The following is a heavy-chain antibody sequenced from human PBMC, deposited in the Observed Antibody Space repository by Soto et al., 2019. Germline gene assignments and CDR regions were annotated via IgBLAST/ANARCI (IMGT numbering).Heavy chain of an antibody. J-gene: IGHJ6*01. D-gene: IGHD3-22*01. V-gene: IGHV4-34*01. CDR2: INHSGST. CDR1: VVSFSGYY. Sequence: SETLSLTCAFYVVSFSGYYWSCIRHPPGKWLEWIGEINHSGSTNYNPSLKSRVTISVDTSKNQFSLKLSSVTAADTAVYYCARLRNYYDSSGYYYYYYYGMDVWGQGTTVNVSS. CDR3: ARLRNYYDSSGYYYYYYYGMDV.